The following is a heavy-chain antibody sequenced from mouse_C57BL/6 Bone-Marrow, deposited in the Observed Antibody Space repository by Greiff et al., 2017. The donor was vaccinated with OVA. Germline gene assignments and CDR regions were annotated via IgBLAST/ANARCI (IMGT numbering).Heavy chain of an antibody. Sequence: VKLVESGPGLVQPSQSLSITCTVSGFSLTSYGVHWVRQSPGKGLEWLGVIWSGGSTDYNAAFISRLSISKDNSKRQVFFKMNSLQADDTAIYYCARRNYDYDEAMDYWGQGTSVTVSS. CDR1: GFSLTSYG. V-gene: IGHV2-2*01. D-gene: IGHD2-4*01. J-gene: IGHJ4*01. CDR2: IWSGGST. CDR3: ARRNYDYDEAMDY.